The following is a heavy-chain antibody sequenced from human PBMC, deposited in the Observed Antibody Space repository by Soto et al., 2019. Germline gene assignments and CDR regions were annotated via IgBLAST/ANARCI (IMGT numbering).Heavy chain of an antibody. Sequence: EVQLVQSGAEVKKPGESLTISCQATGYMFTAYGIGWVRQMPGKGLEWMGIIYPSDSDTTYHPSMQGHVTVSVDKSVSTAYVHWSSLKASDTATYFCARRGPEYKWGPRAFDVWGQWTLVTVSS. CDR3: ARRGPEYKWGPRAFDV. CDR1: GYMFTAYG. CDR2: IYPSDSDT. V-gene: IGHV5-51*01. J-gene: IGHJ3*01. D-gene: IGHD1-1*01.